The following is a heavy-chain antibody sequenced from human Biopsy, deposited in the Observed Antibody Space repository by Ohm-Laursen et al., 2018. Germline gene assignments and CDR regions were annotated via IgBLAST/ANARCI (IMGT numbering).Heavy chain of an antibody. J-gene: IGHJ3*02. Sequence: GASVKVSCKASGYTFTDYSLHWVRQAPGQGLEWMGWVNPNSGATSYAQKFQGRVTMTSDTSISTAYIELRRLISDDTAVYFCARDRMVTIITLVRADTFDIWGQGTLVSVSS. CDR2: VNPNSGAT. V-gene: IGHV1-2*02. D-gene: IGHD3-10*01. CDR1: GYTFTDYS. CDR3: ARDRMVTIITLVRADTFDI.